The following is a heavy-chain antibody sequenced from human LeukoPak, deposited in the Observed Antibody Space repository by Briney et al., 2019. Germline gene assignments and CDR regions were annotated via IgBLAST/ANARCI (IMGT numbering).Heavy chain of an antibody. Sequence: GGSLRLSCAASGFTFSSYSMNWVRQDPGKGLEWASSITSSSSYKYYADSVKGRFTISRDNAKNSMYLQMNSLRAEDTAVYYCSREHALGDFWGQGSLVTVSS. CDR3: SREHALGDF. D-gene: IGHD2-2*01. J-gene: IGHJ4*02. CDR1: GFTFSSYS. CDR2: ITSSSSYK. V-gene: IGHV3-21*01.